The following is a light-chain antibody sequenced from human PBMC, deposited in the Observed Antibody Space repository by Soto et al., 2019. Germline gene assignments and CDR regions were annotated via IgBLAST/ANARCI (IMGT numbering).Light chain of an antibody. J-gene: IGLJ3*02. CDR3: GTWDSDLSAEV. CDR1: SSNIGTNY. CDR2: DNS. Sequence: QSALTQPRSVSAAPGQKVTISCSGSSSNIGTNYVSWYQQLPGRAPKLVIFDNSKRPSGIPDRFSGSKSGSSATLGVTGLQTGDEADYYCGTWDSDLSAEVFGGGTKLTVL. V-gene: IGLV1-51*01.